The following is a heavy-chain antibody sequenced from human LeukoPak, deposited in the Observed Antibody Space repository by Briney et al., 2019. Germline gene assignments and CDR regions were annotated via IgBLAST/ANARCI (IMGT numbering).Heavy chain of an antibody. CDR2: IYYSGST. CDR3: ARGQYCSGGSCYDLDY. CDR1: GGSISSYY. V-gene: IGHV4-59*01. J-gene: IGHJ4*02. D-gene: IGHD2-15*01. Sequence: SETLSLTCTVSGGSISSYYWSWIRQPPGKGLEWIGYIYYSGSTNYNPSLKSRVTISVDTSKNQFSLKLSSVTAADTAVYYCARGQYCSGGSCYDLDYWGQGTLVTVSS.